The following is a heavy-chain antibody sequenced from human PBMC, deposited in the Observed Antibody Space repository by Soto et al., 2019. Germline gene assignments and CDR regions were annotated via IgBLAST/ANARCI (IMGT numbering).Heavy chain of an antibody. CDR2: ISASGDST. V-gene: IGHV3-23*01. J-gene: IGHJ4*02. D-gene: IGHD3-22*01. CDR3: AKELKYYYDSSGYCYY. Sequence: PGGSLRLSCAASGFTFNSYAMSWVRQAPGKGLEWVSAISASGDSTYYADAVTGRFTISRDHSKNTLYLQMNSLRAEDTAVYYCAKELKYYYDSSGYCYYRGQGTLGTVSS. CDR1: GFTFNSYA.